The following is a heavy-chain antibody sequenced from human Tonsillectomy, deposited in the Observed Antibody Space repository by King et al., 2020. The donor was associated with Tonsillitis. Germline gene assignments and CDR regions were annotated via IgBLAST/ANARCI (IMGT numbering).Heavy chain of an antibody. Sequence: TLKESGPTLVKPTQTLTLTCTFSGFSLSTTGMGVGWVRQPPGKALEWLALIYWNDDKRYRLSLKSRLTITKETSKNQVVLTMTNMDPVDTATCYCARSIRDAFDIWGQGTMVTVSS. CDR2: IYWNDDK. CDR3: ARSIRDAFDI. V-gene: IGHV2-5*01. J-gene: IGHJ3*02. D-gene: IGHD2-21*01. CDR1: GFSLSTTGMG.